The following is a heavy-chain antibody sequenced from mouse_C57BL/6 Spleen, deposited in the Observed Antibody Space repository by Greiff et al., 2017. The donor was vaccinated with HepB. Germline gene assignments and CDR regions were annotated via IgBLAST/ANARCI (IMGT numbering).Heavy chain of an antibody. CDR1: GYTFTDYN. Sequence: EVQLQQSGPELVKPGASVKIPCKASGYTFTDYNMDWVKQSHGKSLEWIGDINPNNGGTIYNQKFKGKATLTVDKSSSTAYMELRSLTSEDTAVYYCAYSNSWAWFAYWGQGTLVTVSA. V-gene: IGHV1-18*01. D-gene: IGHD2-5*01. CDR2: INPNNGGT. CDR3: AYSNSWAWFAY. J-gene: IGHJ3*01.